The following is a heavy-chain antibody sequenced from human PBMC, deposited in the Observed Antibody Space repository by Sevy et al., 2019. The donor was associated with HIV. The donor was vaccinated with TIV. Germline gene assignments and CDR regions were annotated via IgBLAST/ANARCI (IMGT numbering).Heavy chain of an antibody. J-gene: IGHJ5*02. CDR1: GFTFSSYW. V-gene: IGHV3-74*01. Sequence: GGSLRLSCAASGFTFSSYWMHWVRQAPGKGLVWLSRIKTDGSDTSYADSVKGRFTISRDNTKNTLYLQMNSLRAEDTAVCYCARRSTDQSGSYWFDPWGQGTLVTVSS. D-gene: IGHD1-26*01. CDR3: ARRSTDQSGSYWFDP. CDR2: IKTDGSDT.